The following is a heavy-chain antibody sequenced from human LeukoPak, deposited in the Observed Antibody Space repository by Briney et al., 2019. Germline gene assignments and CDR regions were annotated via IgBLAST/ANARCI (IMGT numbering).Heavy chain of an antibody. D-gene: IGHD5-12*01. CDR1: GGSFSTYA. V-gene: IGHV1-69*04. Sequence: SVKVSCKSSGGSFSTYAINWVRQAPGQGLEWMGRLIPVLGMSHYAQGFQGRVTLTADRSTNTAYMELDRLTSDDTAVYFCARDRGGGFDLAFFDHWGQGTLVTVSS. CDR3: ARDRGGGFDLAFFDH. J-gene: IGHJ4*02. CDR2: LIPVLGMS.